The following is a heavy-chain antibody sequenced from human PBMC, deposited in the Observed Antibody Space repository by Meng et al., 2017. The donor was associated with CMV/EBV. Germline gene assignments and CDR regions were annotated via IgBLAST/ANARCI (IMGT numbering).Heavy chain of an antibody. CDR3: ATVLLVVVAATHAFDF. CDR1: GYTLTELS. V-gene: IGHV1-24*01. D-gene: IGHD2-15*01. J-gene: IGHJ3*01. CDR2: FDPEDGET. Sequence: ASVKVSCKVSGYTLTELSIHWVRQAPGKGLEWMGSFDPEDGETIYAQKFQGRVTVTEDTSTDTAYMELSSLRSEDTAVYYCATVLLVVVAATHAFDFWGQGTMVTVSS.